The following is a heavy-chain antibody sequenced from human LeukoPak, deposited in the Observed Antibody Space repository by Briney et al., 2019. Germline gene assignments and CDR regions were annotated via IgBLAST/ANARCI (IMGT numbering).Heavy chain of an antibody. CDR3: ARGEGYDILTGYTAIHYFDY. D-gene: IGHD3-9*01. CDR2: IYYSGST. J-gene: IGHJ4*02. Sequence: PSGTLSLTCAVSGGSISSSNWWSWVRQPPGKGLEWIGYIYYSGSTNYNPSLKSRVTISVDTSKNQFSLKLSSVTAADTAVYYCARGEGYDILTGYTAIHYFDYWGQGTLVTVSS. V-gene: IGHV4-4*02. CDR1: GGSISSSNW.